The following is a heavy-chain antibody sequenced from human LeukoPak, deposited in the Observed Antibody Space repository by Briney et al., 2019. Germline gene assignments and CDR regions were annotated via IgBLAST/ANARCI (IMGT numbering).Heavy chain of an antibody. D-gene: IGHD3-22*01. Sequence: ASVKVSCKASGYTFTSYYMHWVRQAPGQGLEWMGIINPSGGSTSYAQKLQGRVTMTRDTSTSTVYMELSSLRSEDTAVYYCATHTYYYDSSGYPPYYYYGMDVWGQGTTVTVSS. CDR1: GYTFTSYY. J-gene: IGHJ6*02. V-gene: IGHV1-46*01. CDR2: INPSGGST. CDR3: ATHTYYYDSSGYPPYYYYGMDV.